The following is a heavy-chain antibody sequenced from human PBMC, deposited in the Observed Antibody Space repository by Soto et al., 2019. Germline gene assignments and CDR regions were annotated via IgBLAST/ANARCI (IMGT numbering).Heavy chain of an antibody. V-gene: IGHV1-46*01. J-gene: IGHJ6*02. D-gene: IGHD1-20*01. CDR1: GYTFTSYY. CDR2: INPSGGST. CDR3: ARGMKITGTYNYYYYYGMYV. Sequence: QVQLVQSGAEVKKPGASVKVSCKASGYTFTSYYMHWVRQAPGQGLEWMGIINPSGGSTSYAQKFQGRFTMTRGTSTGTVYMELSSLRSEDTALYYCARGMKITGTYNYYYYYGMYVWGQGTTVTVSS.